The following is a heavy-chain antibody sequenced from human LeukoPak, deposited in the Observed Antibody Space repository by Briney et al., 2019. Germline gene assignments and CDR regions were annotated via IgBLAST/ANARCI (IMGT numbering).Heavy chain of an antibody. V-gene: IGHV4-61*02. CDR1: GDSISSGSYY. CDR2: IYTSGTT. D-gene: IGHD1-26*01. CDR3: TRGHSGTYYVEFDT. J-gene: IGHJ5*02. Sequence: SETLSLTCTVSGDSISSGSYYWSWIRQPAGKGLEWIGRIYTSGTTNYNPSLKSRVTISVDTSKNLFSLKLTSVTAADTAVYYCTRGHSGTYYVEFDTWGQGTLVTVSS.